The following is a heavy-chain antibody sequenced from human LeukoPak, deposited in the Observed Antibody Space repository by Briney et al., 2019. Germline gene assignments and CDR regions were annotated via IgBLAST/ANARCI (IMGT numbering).Heavy chain of an antibody. V-gene: IGHV1-8*03. CDR3: ARGYCSGGSCSHDAFDI. CDR2: MNPNSGNT. D-gene: IGHD2-15*01. Sequence: GASVKVSCKASGYTFTSYDINWVRQATGQGLEWMGWMNPNSGNTGYAQKFQGRVTITRNTSISTAYMELSSLRSEDTAVYHCARGYCSGGSCSHDAFDIWGQGTMVTVSS. CDR1: GYTFTSYD. J-gene: IGHJ3*02.